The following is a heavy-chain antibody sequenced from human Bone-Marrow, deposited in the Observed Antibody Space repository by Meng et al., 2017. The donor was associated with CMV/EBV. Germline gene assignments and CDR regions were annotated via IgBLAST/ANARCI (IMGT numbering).Heavy chain of an antibody. CDR1: GYSFTSYW. Sequence: GGSLRLSCKGSGYSFTSYWIGWVRQMPGKGLEWMGIIYPGDSDTRYSPSFQGQVTISADKSISTAYLQWSSLKASDTAMYYCARSATSGSGPNAFAIWGQGKRVTVAS. D-gene: IGHD5-12*01. CDR3: ARSATSGSGPNAFAI. J-gene: IGHJ3*02. V-gene: IGHV5-51*01. CDR2: IYPGDSDT.